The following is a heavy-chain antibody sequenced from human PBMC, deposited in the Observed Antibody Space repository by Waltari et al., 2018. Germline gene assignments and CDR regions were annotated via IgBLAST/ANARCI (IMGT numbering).Heavy chain of an antibody. D-gene: IGHD1-26*01. Sequence: VRLDQWGTELVEPWETLSLTCAVYEGSFSAFFWSWVRQAPGKGLEWIGEINHGVKTDYNPSLKSRLFMSVDPSKNQFSLMLSSVTAADTAVYYCARQRRAWELLQYWFDPWGQGTLVTVSS. CDR1: EGSFSAFF. CDR2: INHGVKT. CDR3: ARQRRAWELLQYWFDP. V-gene: IGHV4-34*01. J-gene: IGHJ5*02.